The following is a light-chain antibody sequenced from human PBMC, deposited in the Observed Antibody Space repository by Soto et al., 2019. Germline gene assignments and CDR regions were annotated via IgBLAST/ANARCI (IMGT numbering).Light chain of an antibody. V-gene: IGLV8-61*01. J-gene: IGLJ3*02. CDR3: VLYMGSGXWV. CDR2: STN. CDR1: SGSVSTSYY. Sequence: QTVVTQEPSFSVSPGRTVTLTCGLSSGSVSTSYYPSWYQQTPGQAPRTLIYSTNTRSSGVPDRFSGSILGNKAALTITGAQADDESDYYCVLYMGSGXWVXXXGTKLXXL.